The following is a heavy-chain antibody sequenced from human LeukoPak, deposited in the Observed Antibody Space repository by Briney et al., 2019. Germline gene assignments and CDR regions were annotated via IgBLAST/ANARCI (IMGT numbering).Heavy chain of an antibody. CDR3: ARDFTSQNFFDH. Sequence: GGSLRLSCAASGFMLSSYVLHWVRQAPGKGLEWVAIILYDEDKKAYADSVKGRFTISRDNSKNTLYLQMNNLRAEDAAIYYCARDFTSQNFFDHWGQGTLVTVSS. D-gene: IGHD2/OR15-2a*01. V-gene: IGHV3-30-3*01. J-gene: IGHJ4*01. CDR2: ILYDEDKK. CDR1: GFMLSSYV.